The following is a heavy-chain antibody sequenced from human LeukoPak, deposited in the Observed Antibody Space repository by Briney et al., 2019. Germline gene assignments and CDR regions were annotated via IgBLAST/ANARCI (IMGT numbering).Heavy chain of an antibody. CDR2: IYHSGST. CDR1: GYSISSGYY. Sequence: SETLSLTCAVSGYSISSGYYWGWIRQPPGKGLEWIGSIYHSGSTYYNPSLESRVTISVDTSKNQFSLKLSSVTAADTAVYYCARLLTASCRFDYWGQGTLVTVSS. D-gene: IGHD2-2*01. J-gene: IGHJ4*02. V-gene: IGHV4-38-2*01. CDR3: ARLLTASCRFDY.